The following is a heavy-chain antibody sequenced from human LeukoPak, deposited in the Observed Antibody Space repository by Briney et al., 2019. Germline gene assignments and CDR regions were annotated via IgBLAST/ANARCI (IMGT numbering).Heavy chain of an antibody. CDR3: ARHAGYYDSLDI. V-gene: IGHV4-59*08. Sequence: SETLSLTCTVSGGSISSYYWSWIRQPPGKGLEGIGYIYYSGSTNYNPSLKSRVTVSVDTSKNQFSLKLSSVTAADTAVYYCARHAGYYDSLDIWGQGTMVTVSS. J-gene: IGHJ3*02. CDR1: GGSISSYY. CDR2: IYYSGST. D-gene: IGHD3-22*01.